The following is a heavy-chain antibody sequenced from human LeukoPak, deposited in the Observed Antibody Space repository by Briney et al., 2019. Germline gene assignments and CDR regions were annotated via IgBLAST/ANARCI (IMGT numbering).Heavy chain of an antibody. CDR2: MNPHSGNT. V-gene: IGHV1-8*01. D-gene: IGHD2-2*01. CDR3: ARGVYCSSTSCYGYYYYMDV. Sequence: ASVKVSCKASGYTFTSYDINWVRQATGQGLEWMGRMNPHSGNTGYAQKFQGRVTMTRNTSISTAYMELSSLRSEDTAVYYCARGVYCSSTSCYGYYYYMDVWGKGTTVTISS. CDR1: GYTFTSYD. J-gene: IGHJ6*03.